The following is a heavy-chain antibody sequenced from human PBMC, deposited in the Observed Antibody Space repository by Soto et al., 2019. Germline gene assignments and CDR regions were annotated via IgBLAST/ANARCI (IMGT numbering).Heavy chain of an antibody. J-gene: IGHJ4*02. CDR1: GGSISSYY. D-gene: IGHD1-26*01. Sequence: PSETLSLTCTVSGGSISSYYWSWIRQPPGKGLEWIGYIYYSGSTNYNPSLKSRVTISVDTSKNQFSLKLSSVTAADTAVYYCASSIVGATFFDYWGQGTLVTVS. CDR3: ASSIVGATFFDY. CDR2: IYYSGST. V-gene: IGHV4-59*01.